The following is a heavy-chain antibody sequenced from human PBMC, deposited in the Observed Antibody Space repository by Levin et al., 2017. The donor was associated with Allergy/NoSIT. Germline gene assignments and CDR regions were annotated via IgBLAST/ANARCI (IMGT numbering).Heavy chain of an antibody. CDR2: ISSSSSYI. CDR3: ARDVRFSSSWSTPDAFDI. D-gene: IGHD6-13*01. V-gene: IGHV3-21*01. J-gene: IGHJ3*02. Sequence: GESLKISCAASGFTFSSYSMNWVRQAPGKGLEWVSSISSSSSYIYYADSVKGRFTISRDNAKNSLYLQMNSLRAEDTAVYYCARDVRFSSSWSTPDAFDIWGQGTMVTVSS. CDR1: GFTFSSYS.